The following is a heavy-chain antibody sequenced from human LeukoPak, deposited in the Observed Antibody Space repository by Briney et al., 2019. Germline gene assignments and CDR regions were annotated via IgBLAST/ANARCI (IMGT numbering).Heavy chain of an antibody. Sequence: GSLRLSCAASGFPFSSYEMNWVRQAPGKGLEWVSYISSSGSTIYYADSVKGRFTISRDNAMNSLYLQMNSLRAEDTAVYYCARDVLTPNSYGMDVWGQGTTVTVSS. CDR3: ARDVLTPNSYGMDV. CDR2: ISSSGSTI. J-gene: IGHJ6*02. V-gene: IGHV3-48*03. CDR1: GFPFSSYE. D-gene: IGHD4-23*01.